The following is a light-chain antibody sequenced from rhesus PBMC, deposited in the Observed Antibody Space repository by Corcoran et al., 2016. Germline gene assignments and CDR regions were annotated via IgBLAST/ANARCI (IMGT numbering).Light chain of an antibody. J-gene: IGKJ2*01. CDR1: QSLLYSSNNKNS. CDR3: QQYYSTPYS. CDR2: WAS. V-gene: IGKV4-1*01. Sequence: DIVMTQSPDSLAVSLGEGVTINCKSSQSLLYSSNNKNSLAWYPQKPGQAPKLLIYWASTRESGVPNRFSGSGSGTDFTLTISGLQAEDVAVYYCQQYYSTPYSFGQGTNVEIK.